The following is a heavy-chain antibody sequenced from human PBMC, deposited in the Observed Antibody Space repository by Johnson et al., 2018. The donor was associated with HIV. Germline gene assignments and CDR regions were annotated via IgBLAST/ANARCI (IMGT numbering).Heavy chain of an antibody. CDR1: GFTFSSYG. CDR3: ANSAPDLAGIVGATGAFDI. J-gene: IGHJ3*02. V-gene: IGHV3-NL1*01. D-gene: IGHD1-26*01. CDR2: ISWISGSI. Sequence: QVQLVESGGGVVQPGGSLRLSCAAPGFTFSSYGMHWVRQAPGKGLEWVSGISWISGSIGYADPVRGRFTISRANSKNPLYRQMNSLRAEATAVYYCANSAPDLAGIVGATGAFDIWGQGTMVTVSS.